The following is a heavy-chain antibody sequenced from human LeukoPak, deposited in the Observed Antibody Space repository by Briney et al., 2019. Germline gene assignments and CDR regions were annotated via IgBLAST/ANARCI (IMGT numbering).Heavy chain of an antibody. D-gene: IGHD3-22*01. CDR3: ARRYNNSSGYYYYYYMDD. Sequence: SETLSLTCAVSGGSISGYYWSWIRQPPGKGLEWIGEIYYSGSTNYNPSLKSRVTISVDTSKNQFSLKLSSVTAADTAVYYCARRYNNSSGYYYYYYMDDWGKGNTVTASS. CDR1: GGSISGYY. CDR2: IYYSGST. J-gene: IGHJ6*03. V-gene: IGHV4-59*12.